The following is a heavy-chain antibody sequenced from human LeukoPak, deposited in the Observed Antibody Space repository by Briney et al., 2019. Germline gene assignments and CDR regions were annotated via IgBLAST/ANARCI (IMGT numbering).Heavy chain of an antibody. CDR2: MNPNSGYT. Sequence: ASVKVSCKASEYTFTSYDINGVRQATGQGLEWMRWMNPNSGYTDYAQKFQGRVTMTRNTSISTAYMEVSSLRSEDTAVYYCARGEPCSSIDCNNWFDPWGQGTLVTVSS. CDR3: ARGEPCSSIDCNNWFDP. J-gene: IGHJ5*02. CDR1: EYTFTSYD. D-gene: IGHD2-2*01. V-gene: IGHV1-8*01.